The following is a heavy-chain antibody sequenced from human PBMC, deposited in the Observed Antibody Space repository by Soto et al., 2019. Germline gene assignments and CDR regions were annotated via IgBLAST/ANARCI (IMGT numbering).Heavy chain of an antibody. D-gene: IGHD3-10*01. CDR3: ARVISPMAPSDY. V-gene: IGHV4-4*02. CDR1: GGSISSGNL. Sequence: SETLSLTCTVSGGSISSGNLCSCWSQPPGKGLEWIGEIYHSGSTNYNPSLKSRVTISVDKSKTQFSLRLSSVTAADTAVYYCARVISPMAPSDYWGQGTLVTVSS. CDR2: IYHSGST. J-gene: IGHJ4*02.